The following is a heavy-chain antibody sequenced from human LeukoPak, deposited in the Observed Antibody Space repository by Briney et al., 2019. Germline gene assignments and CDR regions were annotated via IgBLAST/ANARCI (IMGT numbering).Heavy chain of an antibody. D-gene: IGHD3-3*01. CDR2: ISAYNGNT. CDR1: GYTFTSYG. Sequence: ASVKVSCKASGYTFTSYGISWVRQAPGQGLEWMGWISAYNGNTNYAQKIQGRVTMTTDTSTSTAYMELRSLRSDDTAVYYCARDESGYYSSWFDPWGQGTLVTVSS. CDR3: ARDESGYYSSWFDP. V-gene: IGHV1-18*01. J-gene: IGHJ5*02.